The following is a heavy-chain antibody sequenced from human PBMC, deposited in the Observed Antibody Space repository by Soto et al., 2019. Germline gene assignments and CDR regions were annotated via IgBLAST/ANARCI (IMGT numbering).Heavy chain of an antibody. CDR3: TINGCTNYDPDY. V-gene: IGHV3-73*01. D-gene: IGHD2-8*01. CDR2: IRSKANSYAT. J-gene: IGHJ4*02. Sequence: LRLSCAASGFTLSGSAVHRVRQASGKGLEWVGRIRSKANSYATAYAASVQGRFTISRDDSKNTAWLQMNSLKTDDTAVYYCTINGCTNYDPDYWGQGTLVTVSS. CDR1: GFTLSGSA.